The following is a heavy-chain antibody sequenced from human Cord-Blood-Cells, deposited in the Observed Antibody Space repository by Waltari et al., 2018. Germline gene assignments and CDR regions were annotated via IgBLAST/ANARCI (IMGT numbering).Heavy chain of an antibody. V-gene: IGHV4-34*01. CDR3: ARGGTIRRYFDWLYYFDY. J-gene: IGHJ4*02. D-gene: IGHD3-9*01. CDR2: INHSGST. Sequence: QVQLQQWGAGLLKPSETLSLTCAVYGGSFSGYYWSWIRKPPGKGLEWIGEINHSGSTNYNPSLKSRVTISVDTSKNQFSLKLGSVTAADTAVYYCARGGTIRRYFDWLYYFDYWGQGTLVTVSS. CDR1: GGSFSGYY.